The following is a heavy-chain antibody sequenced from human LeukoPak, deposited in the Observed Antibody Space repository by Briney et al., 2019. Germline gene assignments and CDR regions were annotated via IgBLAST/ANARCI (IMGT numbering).Heavy chain of an antibody. Sequence: GGSLRLSCSTSGFNFDEHWMTWVRQAPGKGLEWVANIKQDGSERNYVDSVKGRFTISRDNAKNSLYLQMNYLRAEDTAIYYCARDPYGSGGYYDYWGQGTLVTVSS. CDR1: GFNFDEHW. CDR2: IKQDGSER. V-gene: IGHV3-7*01. D-gene: IGHD3-10*01. CDR3: ARDPYGSGGYYDY. J-gene: IGHJ4*02.